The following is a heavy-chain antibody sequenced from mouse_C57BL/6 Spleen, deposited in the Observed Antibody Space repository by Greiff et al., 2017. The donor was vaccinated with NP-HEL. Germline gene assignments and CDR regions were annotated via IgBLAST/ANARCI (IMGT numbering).Heavy chain of an antibody. CDR3: ARGDGYLYAMDY. Sequence: VQLQQPGAELVKPGASVKLSCKASGYTFTSYWMQWVKQRPGQGLEWIGEIDPSDSYTNYNQKFKGKATLTVDTSSSTAYMQLSSLTSEDSAVYYCARGDGYLYAMDYWGQGTSVTVSS. V-gene: IGHV1-50*01. D-gene: IGHD2-3*01. CDR2: IDPSDSYT. J-gene: IGHJ4*01. CDR1: GYTFTSYW.